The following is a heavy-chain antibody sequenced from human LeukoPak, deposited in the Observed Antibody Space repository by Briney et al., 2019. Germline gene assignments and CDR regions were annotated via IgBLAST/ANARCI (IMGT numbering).Heavy chain of an antibody. CDR3: ARARQRLGELSALDN. V-gene: IGHV1-2*02. Sequence: ASVKVSCKASGYTFTDYYMHRVRQAPGQGLEWMGWINPNSGGTNYAQKFQGRVTMTRDTSINTAYMELTRLRSDDTAVYYCARARQRLGELSALDNWGQGALVTVSS. D-gene: IGHD3-16*02. CDR2: INPNSGGT. J-gene: IGHJ4*02. CDR1: GYTFTDYY.